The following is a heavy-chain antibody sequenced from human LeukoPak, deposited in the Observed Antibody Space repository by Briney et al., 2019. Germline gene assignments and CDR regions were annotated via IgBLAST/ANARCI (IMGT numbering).Heavy chain of an antibody. CDR3: ARGGWAAAAGTDFDY. J-gene: IGHJ4*02. CDR2: ISAYNGNT. D-gene: IGHD6-13*01. Sequence: ASVKVSCKASGYTFTSYGVSWVRQAPGQGLEWMGWISAYNGNTNYAQKLQGRVTMTTDTSTTTDYMELRSLRSDDTAVYYWARGGWAAAAGTDFDYWGQGTLVTVSS. V-gene: IGHV1-18*01. CDR1: GYTFTSYG.